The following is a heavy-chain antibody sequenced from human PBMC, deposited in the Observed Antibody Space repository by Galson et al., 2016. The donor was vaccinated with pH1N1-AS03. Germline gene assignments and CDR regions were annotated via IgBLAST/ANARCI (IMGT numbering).Heavy chain of an antibody. J-gene: IGHJ4*02. CDR2: IQYDESYR. Sequence: SLRLSCAASGFTLSGYGMHWVRQAPGKGPEWVAFIQYDESYRNYADSVKGRFSISRDISKNTLYLQMNSLRTEDTAVYYCANREKAATGPFDYWGQGTLVTVSS. CDR1: GFTLSGYG. CDR3: ANREKAATGPFDY. D-gene: IGHD6-13*01. V-gene: IGHV3-30*02.